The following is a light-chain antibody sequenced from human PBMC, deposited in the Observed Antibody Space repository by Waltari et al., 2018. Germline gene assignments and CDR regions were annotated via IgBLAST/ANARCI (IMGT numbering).Light chain of an antibody. J-gene: IGKJ5*01. V-gene: IGKV1-39*01. CDR1: QTVDKY. CDR3: QQGYSPPPIA. CDR2: AGS. Sequence: DTQMTQSPYSLSASVGDRVTITCRASQTVDKYLNWYQQKPGKAPKLLIYAGSSLQSGVPSRLSGSGFGTYFTLTISSVQPEDFATYYCQQGYSPPPIACGQGTRLEI.